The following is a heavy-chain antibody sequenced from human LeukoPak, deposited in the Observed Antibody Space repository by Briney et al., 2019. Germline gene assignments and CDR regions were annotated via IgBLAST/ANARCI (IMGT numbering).Heavy chain of an antibody. D-gene: IGHD3-10*01. CDR3: ARVLGVRGLTAYYFDY. CDR2: INPNSGGT. J-gene: IGHJ4*02. V-gene: IGHV1-2*02. Sequence: ASVKVSCKTSGYTFTGYYMHWVRQAPGQGLEWMGWINPNSGGTNYAQKFQGRVTMTRDTSISTAYMELSRLKSDDTAVYYCARVLGVRGLTAYYFDYWGQGTLVTVSS. CDR1: GYTFTGYY.